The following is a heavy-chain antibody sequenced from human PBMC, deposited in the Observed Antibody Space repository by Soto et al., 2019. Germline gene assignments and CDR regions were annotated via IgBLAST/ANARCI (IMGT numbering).Heavy chain of an antibody. V-gene: IGHV3-30*03. Sequence: GGSLRLSCASSGFTFSTYGMHLVRQAPGKGLEWVAVISYDGSNKYYADSVKGRFTISRDNSKNTLFLQMNSLRAEDTAVYYCAIFDEYSGSFDYWGQGTLVTVSS. CDR1: GFTFSTYG. CDR3: AIFDEYSGSFDY. D-gene: IGHD1-26*01. CDR2: ISYDGSNK. J-gene: IGHJ4*02.